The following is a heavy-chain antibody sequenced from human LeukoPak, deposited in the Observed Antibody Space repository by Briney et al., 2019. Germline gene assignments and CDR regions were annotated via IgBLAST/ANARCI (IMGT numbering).Heavy chain of an antibody. CDR3: ARIITMDRGVFYYYGMDV. J-gene: IGHJ6*02. CDR1: GGSISSYY. Sequence: SGTLSLTCTVSGGSISSYYWSWIWQPPGKGLEWIGYIYYSGSTNYNPSLKSRVTISVDTSKNQFSLKLSSVTAADTAVYYCARIITMDRGVFYYYGMDVWGQGTTVTVSS. CDR2: IYYSGST. D-gene: IGHD3-10*01. V-gene: IGHV4-59*01.